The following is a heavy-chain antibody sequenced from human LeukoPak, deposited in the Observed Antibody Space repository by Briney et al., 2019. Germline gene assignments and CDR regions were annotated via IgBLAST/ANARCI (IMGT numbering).Heavy chain of an antibody. V-gene: IGHV4-59*01. D-gene: IGHD3-10*01. CDR3: ARGLWFGERAYAFDI. CDR2: IYYSGST. CDR1: GGSISSYY. J-gene: IGHJ3*02. Sequence: SGTLSLTCTVSGGSISSYYWSWIRQPPGKGLEWIGYIYYSGSTNYNPSLKSRVTISVDTSKNQFSLKLSSVTAADTAVYYCARGLWFGERAYAFDIWGQGTMVTVSS.